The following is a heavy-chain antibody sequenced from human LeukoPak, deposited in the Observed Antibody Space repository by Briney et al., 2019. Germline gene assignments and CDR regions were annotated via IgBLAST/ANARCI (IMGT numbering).Heavy chain of an antibody. V-gene: IGHV1-2*02. CDR2: INPNSGGT. Sequence: ASVKVSCKASGYTFTGYYMHWVRQAPGQGLEWMGWINPNSGGTNYAQKFQGRVTMTRDTSISTAYMELSRLRSDDTAVYYCARGILLRFLEWLSEFDYWGRGTLVTVSS. CDR3: ARGILLRFLEWLSEFDY. J-gene: IGHJ4*02. D-gene: IGHD3-3*01. CDR1: GYTFTGYY.